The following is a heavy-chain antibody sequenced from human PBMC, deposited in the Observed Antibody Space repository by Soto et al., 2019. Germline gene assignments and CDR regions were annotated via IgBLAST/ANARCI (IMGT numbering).Heavy chain of an antibody. J-gene: IGHJ3*02. Sequence: SETMSLTCAVSGGSISSGDYYWSWIRQPPGKGLEWIGYIYYSGSTYYNPSLKSRVTISVDTSKNQFSLKLSSVTAADTAVYYCARVGGNDAFDIWGQGTMVTVSS. CDR2: IYYSGST. V-gene: IGHV4-30-4*01. CDR1: GGSISSGDYY. D-gene: IGHD2-15*01. CDR3: ARVGGNDAFDI.